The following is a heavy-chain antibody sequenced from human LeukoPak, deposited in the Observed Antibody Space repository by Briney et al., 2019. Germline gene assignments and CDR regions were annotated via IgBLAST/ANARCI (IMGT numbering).Heavy chain of an antibody. CDR1: GGSISSYY. CDR2: IDTSGSI. CDR3: ARVKSSTRGPYYHYYMDV. Sequence: PSETLSLTCTVSGGSISSYYWSWIRQPAGKGLEWIGRIDTSGSIIYNPSLKSRVTISVDTSENQLSLKVSSVTAADTAVYYCARVKSSTRGPYYHYYMDVWGKGTTVIVSS. V-gene: IGHV4-4*07. J-gene: IGHJ6*03. D-gene: IGHD3-10*01.